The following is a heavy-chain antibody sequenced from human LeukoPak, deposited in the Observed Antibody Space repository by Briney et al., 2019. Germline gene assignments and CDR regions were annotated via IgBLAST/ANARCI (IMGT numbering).Heavy chain of an antibody. J-gene: IGHJ4*02. CDR3: ANENYYGSGSYADH. Sequence: GGSLRLSCAASGFTFSSYGMHWVRQAPGKGLEWVAFIRYDGGNKYYADSVKGRFTISRDNSKNTLYLQMNSLRAEDTAVYYCANENYYGSGSYADHWGQGTLVTVSS. V-gene: IGHV3-30*02. CDR2: IRYDGGNK. CDR1: GFTFSSYG. D-gene: IGHD3-10*01.